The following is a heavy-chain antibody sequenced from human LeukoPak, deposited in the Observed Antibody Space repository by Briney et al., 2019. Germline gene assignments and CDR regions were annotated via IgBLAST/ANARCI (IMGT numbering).Heavy chain of an antibody. V-gene: IGHV3-21*01. CDR3: ARDPRGYSSSWTAR. Sequence: GGSLRLSCAASGFAFSSYSMNWVRQAPGKGLEWVSSISSSSSYIYYADSVKGRFTISRDNAKNSLYLQMNSLRAEDTAVYYCARDPRGYSSSWTARWGQGTLVTVSS. CDR1: GFAFSSYS. CDR2: ISSSSSYI. J-gene: IGHJ4*02. D-gene: IGHD6-13*01.